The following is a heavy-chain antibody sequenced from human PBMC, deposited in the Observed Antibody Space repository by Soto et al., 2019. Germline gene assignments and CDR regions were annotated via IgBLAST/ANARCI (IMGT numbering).Heavy chain of an antibody. D-gene: IGHD3-3*01. V-gene: IGHV1-18*01. CDR3: ARDPIFSTEQRKFDY. CDR1: GYTFNSYG. Sequence: QVQLVQSGAAVKKPGASVKVSCKASGYTFNSYGIRCVRQAPRQGLEWMGWISAYNGNTNYAQNFQGRVTMTTDTSTGTAYMELRSLISDDTAWYYCARDPIFSTEQRKFDYWGQGALVTVSS. J-gene: IGHJ4*02. CDR2: ISAYNGNT.